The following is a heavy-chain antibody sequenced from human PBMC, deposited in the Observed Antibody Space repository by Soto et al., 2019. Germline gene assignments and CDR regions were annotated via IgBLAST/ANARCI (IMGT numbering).Heavy chain of an antibody. CDR2: IYYSGST. V-gene: IGHV4-39*01. J-gene: IGHJ5*02. CDR1: GGSISSSSYY. CDR3: ARHTRGIVVIITPP. Sequence: SETLSLTCTVSGGSISSSSYYWGWIRQPPGKGLEWIGSIYYSGSTYHNPSLKSRVTISVDTSKNQFSLKLSSVTAADTAVYYCARHTRGIVVIITPPWGQVTLVTVS. D-gene: IGHD3-22*01.